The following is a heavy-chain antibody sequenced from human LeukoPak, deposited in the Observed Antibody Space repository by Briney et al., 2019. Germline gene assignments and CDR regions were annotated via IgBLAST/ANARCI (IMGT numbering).Heavy chain of an antibody. Sequence: SETLSLTCTVSGGSISSYYWSWVRQPPGKGLEWIGYIYYSGSTNYNPSLKSRVTISVDTSKNQFSLKLSSVTAADTAVYYCARLEGYCSGVCRRGFDYWGQGTLVTVSS. D-gene: IGHD2-15*01. V-gene: IGHV4-59*08. CDR2: IYYSGST. CDR1: GGSISSYY. CDR3: ARLEGYCSGVCRRGFDY. J-gene: IGHJ4*02.